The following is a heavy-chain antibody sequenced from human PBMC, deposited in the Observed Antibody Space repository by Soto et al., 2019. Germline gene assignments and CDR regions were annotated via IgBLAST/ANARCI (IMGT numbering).Heavy chain of an antibody. V-gene: IGHV4-28*01. CDR2: IYYSGST. Sequence: QVQLQEAGPGLVKPSDTLALTCAVSGYSISSSNWWGWLRQPPGKGLEWIGYIYYSGSTYYNPSVKRRVTMSVDTSKYQSSLKLSSVTAVDTAVYYCARSAVAITSVGYCDYWGQGSLVTVSS. CDR3: ARSAVAITSVGYCDY. CDR1: GYSISSSNW. D-gene: IGHD3-22*01. J-gene: IGHJ4*02.